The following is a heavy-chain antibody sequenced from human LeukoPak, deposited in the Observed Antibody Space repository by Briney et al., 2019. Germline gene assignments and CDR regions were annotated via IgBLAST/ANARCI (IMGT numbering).Heavy chain of an antibody. CDR2: FDPEDGET. D-gene: IGHD3-10*01. CDR3: ATAEVRGVTIISRDDYDGMDV. Sequence: ASVKVSCKVSGYTLTELSMHWVRQAPGKGLEWMGGFDPEDGETIYAQRFQGRVTMTEDTSTDTAYMELSSLRSEDTAVYYCATAEVRGVTIISRDDYDGMDVWGQGTTVTVSS. V-gene: IGHV1-24*01. J-gene: IGHJ6*02. CDR1: GYTLTELS.